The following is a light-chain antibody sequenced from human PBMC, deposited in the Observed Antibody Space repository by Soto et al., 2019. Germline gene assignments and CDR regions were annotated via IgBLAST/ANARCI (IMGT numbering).Light chain of an antibody. CDR1: SSDVGSYNR. Sequence: QSALTQPPSVSGSPGQSVTLSCTGTSSDVGSYNRVSWYQQPPGTAPKLMIYEVSNRPSGVPDRFSGSKSGNTASLTISGLQAEDEADYYCSSYTSSSTHVVFGGGTKLTVL. J-gene: IGLJ2*01. CDR3: SSYTSSSTHVV. V-gene: IGLV2-18*02. CDR2: EVS.